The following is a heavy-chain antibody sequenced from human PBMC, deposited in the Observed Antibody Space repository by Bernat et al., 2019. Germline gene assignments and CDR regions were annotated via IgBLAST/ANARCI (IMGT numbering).Heavy chain of an antibody. D-gene: IGHD6-13*01. J-gene: IGHJ4*02. CDR1: GGSVSSGGYY. CDR2: IYYSGST. V-gene: IGHV4-31*03. Sequence: QVHLQESGPGLVKPSQTLSLTCTVSGGSVSSGGYYWTWIRQHPGKGLEWIGYIYYSGSTYYIPSLESRITMSLDASNNQFSLKLSSVTAADTAMYYCAREVRAAAGTQFDYWGQGTLVTVSS. CDR3: AREVRAAAGTQFDY.